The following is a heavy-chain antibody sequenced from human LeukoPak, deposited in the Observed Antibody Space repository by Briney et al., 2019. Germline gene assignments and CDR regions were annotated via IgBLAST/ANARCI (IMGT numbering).Heavy chain of an antibody. CDR1: GFTFSTYR. CDR2: ISKEGSNK. V-gene: IGHV3-30*18. CDR3: VKRGSDGGPYFFDY. Sequence: GGSLRLSCGASGFTFSTYRMHWVRQAPGKGLEWVAAISKEGSNKYYADSVKGRYTISRDSSKNMLYLEMNSLSGEDTAVYYCVKRGSDGGPYFFDYWGQGTLVTVSS. D-gene: IGHD3-3*01. J-gene: IGHJ4*02.